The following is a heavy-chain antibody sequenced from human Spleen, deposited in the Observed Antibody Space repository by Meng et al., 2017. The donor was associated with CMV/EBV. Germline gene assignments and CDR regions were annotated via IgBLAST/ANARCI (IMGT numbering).Heavy chain of an antibody. V-gene: IGHV3-30*02. J-gene: IGHJ4*02. CDR2: IWYDGSNE. CDR3: AKDTPLKPDY. Sequence: GGSLRLSCAASGFTFSSYGMHWVRQAPGKGLEWVAVIWYDGSNEYYADSVKGRFTISRDNSKNTLYLQMNSLRAEDSAVYYCAKDTPLKPDYWGQGTLVTVSS. CDR1: GFTFSSYG. D-gene: IGHD2-15*01.